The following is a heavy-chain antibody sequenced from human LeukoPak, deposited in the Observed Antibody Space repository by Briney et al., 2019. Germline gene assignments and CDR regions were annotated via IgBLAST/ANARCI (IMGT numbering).Heavy chain of an antibody. D-gene: IGHD2-21*01. J-gene: IGHJ4*02. CDR3: ARDVVGSIDY. CDR2: IYTSANI. Sequence: SETLSLTCTVSGGSISSYYWSWLRQPAGKGLEWIGRIYTSANINYNPSLKSRVTISVYKSKNQSSLKLTSVTAADTAVYYCARDVVGSIDYWGQGTLVTVSS. CDR1: GGSISSYY. V-gene: IGHV4-4*07.